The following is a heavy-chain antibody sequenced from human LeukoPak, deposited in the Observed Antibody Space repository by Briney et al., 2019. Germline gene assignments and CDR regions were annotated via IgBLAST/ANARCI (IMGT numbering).Heavy chain of an antibody. D-gene: IGHD6-19*01. Sequence: GASVKVSCKASGYTFTTYDINWVRQATGQGLEWMGWMNPKSGNTGYAQKFQGRVTITRGTSISTAYMELSSLRSEDTAVYYCARVAGSIDYWGQGTLVTVSS. V-gene: IGHV1-8*03. J-gene: IGHJ4*02. CDR3: ARVAGSIDY. CDR1: GYTFTTYD. CDR2: MNPKSGNT.